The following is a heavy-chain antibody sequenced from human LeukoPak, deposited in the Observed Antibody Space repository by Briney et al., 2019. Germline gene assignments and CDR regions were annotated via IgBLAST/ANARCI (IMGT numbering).Heavy chain of an antibody. CDR3: ASGGYSYGRFGY. Sequence: SETLSLTCTVSGGSISSSSYYWGWIRQPPGKGLEWIGSIYYSGSTYYNPSLKSRGTISVDTSKNQFSLKLSSVTAADTAVYYCASGGYSYGRFGYWGQGTLVTVSS. CDR2: IYYSGST. CDR1: GGSISSSSYY. J-gene: IGHJ4*02. V-gene: IGHV4-39*01. D-gene: IGHD5-18*01.